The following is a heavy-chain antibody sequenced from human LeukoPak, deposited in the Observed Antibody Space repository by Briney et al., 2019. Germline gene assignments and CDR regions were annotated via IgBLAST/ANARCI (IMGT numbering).Heavy chain of an antibody. CDR2: ISGSGDIT. J-gene: IGHJ4*02. D-gene: IGHD3-10*01. Sequence: GGSLRLSCAASGFIFSNYDMRWVRQAPGKGLEWLSAISGSGDITYYADSVKGRFTISRDNSKYTLYLQVNSLRVEDTAVYYCAQQYYYGSGSCLRYWGQGTLVTVSS. V-gene: IGHV3-23*01. CDR1: GFIFSNYD. CDR3: AQQYYYGSGSCLRY.